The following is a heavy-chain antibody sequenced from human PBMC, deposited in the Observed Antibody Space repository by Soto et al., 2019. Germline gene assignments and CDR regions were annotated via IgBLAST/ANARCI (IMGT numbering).Heavy chain of an antibody. CDR2: ISANNGNT. CDR1: GYTFTSYG. J-gene: IGHJ4*02. D-gene: IGHD3-22*01. V-gene: IGHV1-18*01. CDR3: ARNSWGYYSDTSGYYPPDY. Sequence: ASVKVSCKAPGYTFTSYGISWVRQGPGHGLEWMGWISANNGNTRYEQKFEGRVTMTTDTSTRTAYMELRSLTSDDTAVYYCARNSWGYYSDTSGYYPPDYWGQGTLVTVSS.